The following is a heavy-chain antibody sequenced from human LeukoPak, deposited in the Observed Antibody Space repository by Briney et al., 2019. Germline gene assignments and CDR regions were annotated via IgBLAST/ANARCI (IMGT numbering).Heavy chain of an antibody. J-gene: IGHJ6*02. Sequence: GGSLRLSCEVSGFTISNYWMTWARQAPGKGPEWVANIKQDGSEKNYVDSVKGRFTISRDNAKKSLYLQMDSLRAEDTAVYYCARNMYGDYNNYYYYYALDVWGQGTTVTVSS. CDR3: ARNMYGDYNNYYYYYALDV. CDR1: GFTISNYW. V-gene: IGHV3-7*01. D-gene: IGHD4-17*01. CDR2: IKQDGSEK.